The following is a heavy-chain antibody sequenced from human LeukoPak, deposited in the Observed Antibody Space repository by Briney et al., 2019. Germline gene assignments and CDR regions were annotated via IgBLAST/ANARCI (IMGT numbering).Heavy chain of an antibody. J-gene: IGHJ4*02. CDR1: GGSISSSSYY. V-gene: IGHV4-39*07. CDR2: IHYSGST. D-gene: IGHD2-21*02. Sequence: SETLSLTCTVSGGSISSSSYYWAWIRQPPGKGLEWIGSIHYSGSTYYNPSLQSRVTISIDTSKNQFSLKLSSVTAADTAVYYCARNSAVTAIRVWGQGTLVTVSS. CDR3: ARNSAVTAIRV.